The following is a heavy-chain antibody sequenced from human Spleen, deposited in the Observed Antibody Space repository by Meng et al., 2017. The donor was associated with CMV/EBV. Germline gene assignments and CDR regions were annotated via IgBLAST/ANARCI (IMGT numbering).Heavy chain of an antibody. CDR3: GRDYDFWSGFPGY. CDR1: GHPFTKYY. J-gene: IGHJ4*02. Sequence: ASVKVSCKASGHPFTKYYFHWVRQAPGQGLEWTGMISPTTGTTWSAQEFQGRLTMTRDTSTSTVYMEMSSLRSEDTAVYYCGRDYDFWSGFPGYWGQGTGVTVSS. CDR2: ISPTTGTT. D-gene: IGHD3-3*01. V-gene: IGHV1-46*01.